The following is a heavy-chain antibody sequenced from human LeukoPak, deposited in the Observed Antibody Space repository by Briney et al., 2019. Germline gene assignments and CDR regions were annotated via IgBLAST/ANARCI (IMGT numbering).Heavy chain of an antibody. J-gene: IGHJ5*02. CDR3: ARQTVGYNISGRFDP. CDR1: GGSISTYY. Sequence: PSETPSLTCTVSGGSISTYYWSWIRQPPGKGLEWIGYIYYSGSTNYNPSLKNRVTISVDTSKNQFSLKLSSVTAADTAVYYCARQTVGYNISGRFDPWGQGTRVTVSS. CDR2: IYYSGST. D-gene: IGHD2-15*01. V-gene: IGHV4-59*08.